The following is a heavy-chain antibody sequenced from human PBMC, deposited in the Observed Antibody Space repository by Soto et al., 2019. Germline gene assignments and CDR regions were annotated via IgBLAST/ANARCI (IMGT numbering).Heavy chain of an antibody. Sequence: ASVKVSCKASGYTFTGYYMHWVRQAPGQGLEWMGWINPNSGGTNYAQKFQGWVTMTRDTSISTAYMELSRLRSDDTAVYYCARDHYDSSGYIAFDIWGQGTMVTVSS. D-gene: IGHD3-22*01. CDR1: GYTFTGYY. V-gene: IGHV1-2*04. CDR3: ARDHYDSSGYIAFDI. CDR2: INPNSGGT. J-gene: IGHJ3*02.